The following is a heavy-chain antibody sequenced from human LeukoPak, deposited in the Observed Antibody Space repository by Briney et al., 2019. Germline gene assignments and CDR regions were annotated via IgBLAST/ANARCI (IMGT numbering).Heavy chain of an antibody. CDR3: ARDPRITMVRGPYYYYYYYMDV. CDR2: ISSSGSTI. D-gene: IGHD3-10*01. V-gene: IGHV3-11*01. CDR1: GFTFSDYY. Sequence: GGSLRLSCAASGFTFSDYYMSWIRQAPGKGLEWVSYISSSGSTIYYADSVKGRFTISRDNAKNSLYLQMNSLRAEDTAVYYCARDPRITMVRGPYYYYYYYMDVWGKGTTVTISS. J-gene: IGHJ6*03.